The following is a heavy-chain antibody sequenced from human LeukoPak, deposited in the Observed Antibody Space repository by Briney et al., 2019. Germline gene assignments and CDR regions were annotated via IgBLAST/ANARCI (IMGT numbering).Heavy chain of an antibody. CDR2: IYPGDSDT. D-gene: IGHD4-11*01. V-gene: IGHV5-51*01. J-gene: IGHJ4*02. CDR3: ARVKPTTVTRTYYFDY. CDR1: GYTFSNYW. Sequence: GESLKISCNASGYTFSNYWIGWVRQVPGKGLEWMGIIYPGDSDTRYSPSFQGQVTISADKSISTAYLQWSSLKASDTAMYYCARVKPTTVTRTYYFDYWGQGTLVTVSS.